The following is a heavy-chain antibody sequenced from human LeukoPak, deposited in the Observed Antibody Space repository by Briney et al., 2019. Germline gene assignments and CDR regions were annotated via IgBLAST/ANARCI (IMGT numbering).Heavy chain of an antibody. V-gene: IGHV1-69*05. Sequence: GASVKVSCEASGGTFSSYAISWVRQAPGQGLEWMGRIIPIFGTANYAQKFQGRVTITTDESTSTAYMELSSLRSEDTAVYYCARVVITARRNHYYYYMDVWGKGTTVTVSS. CDR2: IIPIFGTA. J-gene: IGHJ6*03. CDR1: GGTFSSYA. D-gene: IGHD1-14*01. CDR3: ARVVITARRNHYYYYMDV.